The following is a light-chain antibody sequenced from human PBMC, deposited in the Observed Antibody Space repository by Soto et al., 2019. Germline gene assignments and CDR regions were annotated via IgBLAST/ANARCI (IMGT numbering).Light chain of an antibody. V-gene: IGLV2-14*03. CDR1: SSDVGGYNY. Sequence: QSALTQPASVSGSPGQSITISCTGTSSDVGGYNYVSWYQHHPGKAPKLMIYDVYNRPLGVSNRFSGSKSGNTASLTISGLQAEDEADYYCTSYTSSRTLVFGTGTKVTVL. CDR3: TSYTSSRTLV. J-gene: IGLJ1*01. CDR2: DVY.